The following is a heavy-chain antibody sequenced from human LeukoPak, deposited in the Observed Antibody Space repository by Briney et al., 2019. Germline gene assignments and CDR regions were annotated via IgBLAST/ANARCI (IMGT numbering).Heavy chain of an antibody. CDR2: IYTSGST. CDR1: GGSISSGSYY. D-gene: IGHD6-13*01. V-gene: IGHV4-61*02. CDR3: ARHLSSSWLAFDY. Sequence: SQTLSLICTVSGGSISSGSYYWSWIRQPAGKGLEWIGRIYTSGSTNYNPSLKSRVTISVDTSKNQFSLKLSSVTAADTAVYYCARHLSSSWLAFDYWGQGTLVTVSS. J-gene: IGHJ4*02.